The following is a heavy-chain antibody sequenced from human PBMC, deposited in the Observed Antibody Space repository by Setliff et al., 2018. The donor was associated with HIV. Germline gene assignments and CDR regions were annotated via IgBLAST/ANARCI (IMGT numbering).Heavy chain of an antibody. CDR2: IIGHSGGT. D-gene: IGHD3-16*01. V-gene: IGHV4-34*01. CDR1: GGSFSAYS. CDR3: ARGMRLGAEKYYDY. J-gene: IGHJ4*02. Sequence: PSETLSLTCGVFGGSFSAYSWNWIRQPPGKGLEWIGEIIGHSGGTNYNPSLKSRVTISMDTSNNHFSLNLTSLTAADTAVYYCARGMRLGAEKYYDYWGQGGLVTVSS.